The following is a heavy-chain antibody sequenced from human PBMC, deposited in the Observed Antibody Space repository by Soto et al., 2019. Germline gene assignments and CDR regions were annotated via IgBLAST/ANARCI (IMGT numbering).Heavy chain of an antibody. V-gene: IGHV3-23*01. CDR2: ISGTGGST. CDR1: GFTFNYYA. CDR3: ARDLVAKPDY. Sequence: PGGSLRLSCAASGFTFNYYAMSWVRQAPGKGLEWVSLISGTGGSTYYADSVKGRFTISRDTSKITLYLQMNSLRAEDTAVYYCARDLVAKPDYWGQGTLVTVSS. J-gene: IGHJ4*02. D-gene: IGHD2-21*01.